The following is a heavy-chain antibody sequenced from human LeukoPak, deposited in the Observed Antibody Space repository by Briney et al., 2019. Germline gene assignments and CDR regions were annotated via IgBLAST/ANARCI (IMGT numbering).Heavy chain of an antibody. Sequence: SETLSLTCIVSGGSITTDTNNWSWIRQPAGKGLEWIGRIYSSGSTKYNPSLKSRVTISVDTSKSQFSLKLSSVTAADTAVYYCARDVYYSDSSGYYLRGWFDPWGQGTLVTVSS. J-gene: IGHJ5*02. V-gene: IGHV4-61*02. D-gene: IGHD3-22*01. CDR2: IYSSGST. CDR1: GGSITTDTNN. CDR3: ARDVYYSDSSGYYLRGWFDP.